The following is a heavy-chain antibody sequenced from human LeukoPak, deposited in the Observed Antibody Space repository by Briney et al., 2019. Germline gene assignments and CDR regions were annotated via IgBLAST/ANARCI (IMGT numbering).Heavy chain of an antibody. CDR2: IYPSDSDT. D-gene: IGHD2-2*01. CDR3: ARPRPGYCSSTSCYAFDI. J-gene: IGHJ3*02. Sequence: GESLKISCKGSGYSFTTYWIGWVRQMPGKGLEWMGIIYPSDSDTRYSPSFQGQVTISADKSISTAYLQWSSLKASDTAMYYCARPRPGYCSSTSCYAFDIWGQGTMVTVSS. CDR1: GYSFTTYW. V-gene: IGHV5-51*01.